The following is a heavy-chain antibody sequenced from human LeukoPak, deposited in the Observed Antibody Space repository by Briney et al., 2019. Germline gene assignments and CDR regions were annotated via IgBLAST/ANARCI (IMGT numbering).Heavy chain of an antibody. V-gene: IGHV4-38-2*02. J-gene: IGHJ3*02. CDR3: ARAPPRVATRRGAFDI. Sequence: PSETLSLTCTVSGCSISSGYYWGWIRQPPGKGLEWIGSIYHSGSTYYNPSLKSRVTISVDTSKNQFSLKLSSVTAADTAVYYCARAPPRVATRRGAFDIWGQGTMVTVSS. CDR2: IYHSGST. CDR1: GCSISSGYY. D-gene: IGHD5-12*01.